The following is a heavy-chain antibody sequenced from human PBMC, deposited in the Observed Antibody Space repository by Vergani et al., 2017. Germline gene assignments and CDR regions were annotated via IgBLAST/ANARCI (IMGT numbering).Heavy chain of an antibody. Sequence: QVQLVQSGSELKKPGASVKVSCKASGYTFTSYAMHWVRQAPGQRLEWMGWINAGNGNTKYSQKFQGRVTITRDTSASTAYMELSSLRSEDTAVYYCARGSSLYYDFWSGYHPLLSYWGQGTLVTVSS. J-gene: IGHJ4*02. D-gene: IGHD3-3*01. V-gene: IGHV1-3*01. CDR2: INAGNGNT. CDR1: GYTFTSYA. CDR3: ARGSSLYYDFWSGYHPLLSY.